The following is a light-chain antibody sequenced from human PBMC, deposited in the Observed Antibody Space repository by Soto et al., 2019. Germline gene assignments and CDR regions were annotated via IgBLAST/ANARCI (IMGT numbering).Light chain of an antibody. Sequence: EIVLTQSPGTLSLSPGERATLSCRASHTISSSYLAWYQQKPGQAPRLLMYGISRRATGIPDRFSGSGSGTGFTLTISRLEPEDFAVYYCQLYGSSPLTFGGGTKVEIK. CDR3: QLYGSSPLT. V-gene: IGKV3-20*01. CDR2: GIS. CDR1: HTISSSY. J-gene: IGKJ4*01.